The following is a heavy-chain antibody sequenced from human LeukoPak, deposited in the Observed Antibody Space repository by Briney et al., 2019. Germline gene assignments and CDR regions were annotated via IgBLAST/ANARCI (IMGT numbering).Heavy chain of an antibody. D-gene: IGHD2-8*01. CDR3: AKDTKSLDS. Sequence: GGSLSLSCAASGFRFSTFGMNWVRQAPGKGLEWVSGILGSASAPYYADSVKGRFTVSRDDSKNTLYLQMNSLRADDTAVYFCAKDTKSLDSWGQGTLVTVSS. CDR1: GFRFSTFG. V-gene: IGHV3-23*01. CDR2: ILGSASAP. J-gene: IGHJ4*02.